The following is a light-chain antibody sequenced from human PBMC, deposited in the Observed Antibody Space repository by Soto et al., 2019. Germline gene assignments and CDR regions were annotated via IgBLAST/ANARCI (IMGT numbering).Light chain of an antibody. CDR3: SSYAGSSALEV. CDR2: DVT. CDR1: SSDVGAYNF. J-gene: IGLJ1*01. Sequence: QSVLTQPASVSGSPGPSITISFTGTSSDVGAYNFVSWYQQHSGKAPRLLIYDVTNRPSGVSNRFSGSKSGNTASLTISGLQAEDEADYYCSSYAGSSALEVFGTGTKVTVL. V-gene: IGLV2-14*01.